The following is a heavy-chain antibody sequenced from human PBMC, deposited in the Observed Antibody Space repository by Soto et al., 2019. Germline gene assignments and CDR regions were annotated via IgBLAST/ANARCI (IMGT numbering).Heavy chain of an antibody. Sequence: SETLSLTCTVSAGYISSGFYFWIWMRQPPGKGLEWLGHIYSSGTAYYNPSLKSRLTISVDASKNQFSLKLTSVTAADTAIYYCASRQQQVALVDYWGQGTLVTVSS. D-gene: IGHD5-12*01. CDR3: ASRQQQVALVDY. CDR2: IYSSGTA. J-gene: IGHJ4*02. CDR1: AGYISSGFYF. V-gene: IGHV4-30-4*01.